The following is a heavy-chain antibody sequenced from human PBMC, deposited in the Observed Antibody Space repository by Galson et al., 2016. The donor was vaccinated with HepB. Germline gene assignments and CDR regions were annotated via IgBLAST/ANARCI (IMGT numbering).Heavy chain of an antibody. CDR3: AREDYFHYGVDV. CDR1: GGSITSNHW. CDR2: VFYTGCT. J-gene: IGHJ6*02. V-gene: IGHV4-4*02. Sequence: ETLSLTCVVSGGSITSNHWWTWVRQPPGKGLEWIGKVFYTGCTDSHPSLKSRVTISLDRSQNQFSLKLTSVTAADTAVYYCAREDYFHYGVDVWGQGTTVTVS.